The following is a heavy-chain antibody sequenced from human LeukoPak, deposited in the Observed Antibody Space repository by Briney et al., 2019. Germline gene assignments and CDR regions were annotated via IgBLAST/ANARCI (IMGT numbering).Heavy chain of an antibody. J-gene: IGHJ4*02. CDR2: ISAYNGNT. D-gene: IGHD3-22*01. V-gene: IGHV1-18*01. CDR1: GYTFTSYG. Sequence: ASVKVSCKASGYTFTSYGISWVRQAPGQGLEWMGWISAYNGNTNYAQKLQGRVTMTTDTSTSTAYMELRSLRSDDTAVYYCARATWLPVGLYYYDSSGYYYYFDSWGQGTLVTVSS. CDR3: ARATWLPVGLYYYDSSGYYYYFDS.